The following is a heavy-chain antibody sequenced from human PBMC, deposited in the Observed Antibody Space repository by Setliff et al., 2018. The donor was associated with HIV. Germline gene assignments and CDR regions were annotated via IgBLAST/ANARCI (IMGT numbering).Heavy chain of an antibody. D-gene: IGHD2-15*01. CDR3: AKDGISGGAYPPYYFDY. CDR2: ISGSGGST. J-gene: IGHJ4*01. V-gene: IGHV3-23*01. Sequence: GGSLRLSCTASGFTFNTYAMSWVRQAPGKGLEWVSVISGSGGSTFYADSVKGRFTISRDNSKNTLYLQMNSLRVEDTAVYHCAKDGISGGAYPPYYFDYWGHGTLVTVSS. CDR1: GFTFNTYA.